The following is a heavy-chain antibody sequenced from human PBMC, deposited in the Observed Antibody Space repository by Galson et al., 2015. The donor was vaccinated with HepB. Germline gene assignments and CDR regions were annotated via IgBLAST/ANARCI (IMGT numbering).Heavy chain of an antibody. Sequence: SLRLSCAASGFTFSSYAMHWVRQAPGKGLEWVAVISYDGSNKYYADSVKGRFTISRDNSKNTLYLQMNSLRAEDTAVYYCARDADRHLDYWGQGTLVTVSS. CDR2: ISYDGSNK. CDR3: ARDADRHLDY. J-gene: IGHJ4*02. V-gene: IGHV3-30*04. CDR1: GFTFSSYA.